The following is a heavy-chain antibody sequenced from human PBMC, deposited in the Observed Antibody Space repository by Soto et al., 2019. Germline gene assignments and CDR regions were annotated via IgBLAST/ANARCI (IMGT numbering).Heavy chain of an antibody. D-gene: IGHD1-1*01. V-gene: IGHV3-53*01. J-gene: IGHJ4*02. CDR3: ARDPDTTSKVDH. CDR1: GFTVSSNY. Sequence: GGSLRLSCAASGFTVSSNYMSWVRQAPGKGLEWVSVIYSGGSTYYADSVKGRFTISRDNSKNSLHLQMDSLRADDTAVYYCARDPDTTSKVDHWGQGTLVTVSS. CDR2: IYSGGST.